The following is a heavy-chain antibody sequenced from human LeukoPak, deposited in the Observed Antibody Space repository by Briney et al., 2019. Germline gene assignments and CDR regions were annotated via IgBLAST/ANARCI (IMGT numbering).Heavy chain of an antibody. J-gene: IGHJ3*02. CDR2: IYYSGST. Sequence: KPSETLSLTCTVSGGSISSGGYYWSWIRQHPGKGLEWIGYIYYSGSTYYNPSLKSRVTTSVDTSKNQFSLKLSSVTAADTAVYYCARDGPRDAFDIWGQGTMVTVSS. CDR1: GGSISSGGYY. V-gene: IGHV4-31*03. CDR3: ARDGPRDAFDI.